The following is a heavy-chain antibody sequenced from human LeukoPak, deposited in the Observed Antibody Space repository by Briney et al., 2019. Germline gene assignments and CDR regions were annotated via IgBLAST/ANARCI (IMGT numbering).Heavy chain of an antibody. D-gene: IGHD6-13*01. CDR1: GFTFSSYG. J-gene: IGHJ4*02. Sequence: PGGSLRLSCAASGFTFSSYGMHWVRQAPGKGLEWVAVIWYDGSNKYYADSVKGRFTISRDNSKNTLYLQMNSLRAEDTAVYYCARESIAAAGQFDYWGQGTLVTVSS. CDR2: IWYDGSNK. CDR3: ARESIAAAGQFDY. V-gene: IGHV3-33*01.